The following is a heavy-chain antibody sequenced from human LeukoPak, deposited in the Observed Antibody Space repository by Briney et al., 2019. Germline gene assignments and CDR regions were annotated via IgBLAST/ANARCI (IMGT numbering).Heavy chain of an antibody. CDR3: ARDGYNPIDY. Sequence: SETLSLTCTVSGGSISSSSYYWGWIRQPPGKGLEWIGSIYYSGSTYYDPSLKSRVTISVDTSKNQFSLKLSSVTAADTAVYYCARDGYNPIDYWGQGTLVTVSS. CDR2: IYYSGST. CDR1: GGSISSSSYY. D-gene: IGHD5-24*01. J-gene: IGHJ4*02. V-gene: IGHV4-39*07.